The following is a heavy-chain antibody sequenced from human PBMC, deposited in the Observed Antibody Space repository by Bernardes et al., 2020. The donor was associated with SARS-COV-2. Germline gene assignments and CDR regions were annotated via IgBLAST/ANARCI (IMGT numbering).Heavy chain of an antibody. CDR3: ARGPLVVPAAMIRYYYYGMDV. V-gene: IGHV1-18*01. CDR1: GYTFTSYG. J-gene: IGHJ6*02. CDR2: ISAYNGNT. D-gene: IGHD2-2*01. Sequence: ASVKVSCKASGYTFTSYGISWVRQAPGQGLEWMGWISAYNGNTNYAQKLQGRVTMTTDTSTSTAYMELRSLRSDDTAVYYCARGPLVVPAAMIRYYYYGMDVWGQGTTVTVSS.